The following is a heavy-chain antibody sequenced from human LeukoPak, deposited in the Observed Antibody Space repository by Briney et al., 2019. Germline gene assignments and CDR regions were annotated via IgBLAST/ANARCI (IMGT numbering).Heavy chain of an antibody. D-gene: IGHD6-13*01. V-gene: IGHV4-4*07. CDR3: ARDSAAGLTRNFDY. Sequence: SETLSLTCTVSGGSISSYYWSWIRQPAGKGLEWIGRIYTGGSTNYNPSLKSRVTMSVDTSKNQFSLKLSSVTAADTAVYYCARDSAAGLTRNFDYWGQGTLVTVSS. J-gene: IGHJ4*02. CDR1: GGSISSYY. CDR2: IYTGGST.